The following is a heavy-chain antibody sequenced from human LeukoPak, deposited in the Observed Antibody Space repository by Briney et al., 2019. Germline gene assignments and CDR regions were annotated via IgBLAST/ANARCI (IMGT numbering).Heavy chain of an antibody. CDR3: ARDPARPYYYDSSGRTGFDY. V-gene: IGHV4-59*01. CDR1: GGSISSYY. J-gene: IGHJ4*02. D-gene: IGHD3-22*01. Sequence: PSETLSLTCTVSGGSISSYYRSWIRQPPGKGLEWIGYIYYSGSTNYNPSLKSRVTISVDTSKNQFSLKLSSVTAADTAVYYCARDPARPYYYDSSGRTGFDYWGQGTLVTVSS. CDR2: IYYSGST.